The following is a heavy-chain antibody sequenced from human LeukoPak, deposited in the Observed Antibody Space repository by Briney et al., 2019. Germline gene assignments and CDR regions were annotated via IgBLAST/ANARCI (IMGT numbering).Heavy chain of an antibody. J-gene: IGHJ5*01. CDR3: ATGSDFYYDS. V-gene: IGHV3-30-3*01. Sequence: GGSLRLSCTVSGFTFTRNCMHWVRQAPGKGLEWVAAIPHDGSSALYADSVKGRFIISRDNSKNTQYLQMNSLRIEDSAVCYCATGSDFYYDSWGQGILVTVSS. CDR2: IPHDGSSA. D-gene: IGHD1-26*01. CDR1: GFTFTRNC.